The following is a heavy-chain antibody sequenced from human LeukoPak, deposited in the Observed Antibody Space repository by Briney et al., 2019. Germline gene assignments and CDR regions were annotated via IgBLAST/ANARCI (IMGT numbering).Heavy chain of an antibody. CDR2: ISSSSSYI. CDR3: ARDLRGTAMVFDY. J-gene: IGHJ4*02. V-gene: IGHV3-21*01. CDR1: GFTFSSYS. D-gene: IGHD5-18*01. Sequence: GGSLRLSCAASGFTFSSYSMNWVRQTPGKGLEWVSSISSSSSYIYYADSVKGRFTISRDNAKNSLYLQMNSLRAEDTAVYYCARDLRGTAMVFDYWGQGTLVTVSS.